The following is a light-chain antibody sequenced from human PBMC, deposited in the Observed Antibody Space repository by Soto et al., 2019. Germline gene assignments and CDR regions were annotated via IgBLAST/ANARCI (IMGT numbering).Light chain of an antibody. CDR3: TSFTTRSNFV. Sequence: QSALAQPASVSGSPGQSITISCTGTSSDVGRYNYVSWFQQHPGKAPKLLIYDVSNWPSGVSDRFSGSKSGNTASLTISGLQAEDEADYYCTSFTTRSNFVFGTGTKLTVL. J-gene: IGLJ1*01. V-gene: IGLV2-14*01. CDR1: SSDVGRYNY. CDR2: DVS.